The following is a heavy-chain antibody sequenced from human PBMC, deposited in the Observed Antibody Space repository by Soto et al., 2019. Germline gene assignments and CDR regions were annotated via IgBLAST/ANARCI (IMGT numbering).Heavy chain of an antibody. CDR3: AKDLHSVFGTRVVCIPGGDFQL. D-gene: IGHD3-16*01. CDR2: ISDSGTRS. CDR1: GFTFGSNT. Sequence: ELHLLESGGGLVQPGGSLRLSCAASGFTFGSNTMSWVRQAPGKGLEWVSSISDSGTRSLYADSVKGRFTISRDNSKKTLQLHMNRPRADATAVYFCAKDLHSVFGTRVVCIPGGDFQLGGQGTPVTVTS. V-gene: IGHV3-23*01. J-gene: IGHJ1*01.